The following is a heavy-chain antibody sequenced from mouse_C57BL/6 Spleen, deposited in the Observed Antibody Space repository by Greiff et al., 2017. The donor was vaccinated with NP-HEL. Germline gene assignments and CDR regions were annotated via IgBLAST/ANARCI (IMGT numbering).Heavy chain of an antibody. CDR3: ASIYYDYDGYFDV. Sequence: QVQLQQPGAELVRPGSSVKLSCKASGYTFTSYWMHWVKQRPIQGLEWIGNIDPSDSETYYNQKFKDKATLTVDKSSSTAYMQLSSLTSEDSAVYYCASIYYDYDGYFDVWGTGTTVTVSS. D-gene: IGHD2-4*01. V-gene: IGHV1-52*01. CDR1: GYTFTSYW. J-gene: IGHJ1*03. CDR2: IDPSDSET.